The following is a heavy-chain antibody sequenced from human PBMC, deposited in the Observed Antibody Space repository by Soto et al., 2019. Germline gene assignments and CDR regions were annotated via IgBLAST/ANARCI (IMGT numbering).Heavy chain of an antibody. Sequence: QVTLKESGPVLVKPTETLTLTCTVSGFSLSNARMGVSWIRQPPGKALEWLAHIFSNDDKSYSTSLKSRRTISKDTSKSQVVLTMTNMDPVDTATDYCARPYASSWGGFDPWGQGTLVTVSS. CDR3: ARPYASSWGGFDP. D-gene: IGHD6-13*01. V-gene: IGHV2-26*01. CDR2: IFSNDDK. CDR1: GFSLSNARMG. J-gene: IGHJ5*02.